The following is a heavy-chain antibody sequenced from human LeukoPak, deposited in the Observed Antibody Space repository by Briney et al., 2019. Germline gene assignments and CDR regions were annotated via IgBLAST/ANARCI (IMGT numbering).Heavy chain of an antibody. D-gene: IGHD6-6*01. J-gene: IGHJ4*02. Sequence: GASVKVSYKASGYTFTSYGISWVRQAPGQGLEWMGWISAYNGNTNYAQKLQGRVTMTTDTSTSTAYMELRSLRSDDTAVYYCARDSDGEATRYSSSSNYWGQGTLVTVSS. CDR3: ARDSDGEATRYSSSSNY. CDR1: GYTFTSYG. V-gene: IGHV1-18*01. CDR2: ISAYNGNT.